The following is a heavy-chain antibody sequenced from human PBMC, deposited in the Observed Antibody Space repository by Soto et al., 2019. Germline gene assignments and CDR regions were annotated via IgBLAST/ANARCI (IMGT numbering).Heavy chain of an antibody. J-gene: IGHJ5*02. CDR3: ARLAYDFWSGYYTGQAWFDP. D-gene: IGHD3-3*01. Sequence: GASVKVSCKASGYTFTSYAMHWVRRAPGQRLEWMGWINAGNGNTKYSQKFQGRVTITRDTSASTAYMELSSLRSEDTAVYYCARLAYDFWSGYYTGQAWFDPWGQGTLVTVSS. V-gene: IGHV1-3*01. CDR2: INAGNGNT. CDR1: GYTFTSYA.